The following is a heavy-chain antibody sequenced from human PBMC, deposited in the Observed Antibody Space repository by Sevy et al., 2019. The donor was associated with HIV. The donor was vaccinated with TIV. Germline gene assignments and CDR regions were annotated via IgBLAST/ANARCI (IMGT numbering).Heavy chain of an antibody. CDR3: AKLGASITGTTKAFDI. J-gene: IGHJ3*02. Sequence: GGSLRLSCAASGFTFSSYSMNWVRQAPGKGLEWVPSISSSSSYIYYADSVKGRFTMSRDNAKNSLYLQMNSLRAEDTAVYYCAKLGASITGTTKAFDIWGQGTMVTVSS. CDR1: GFTFSSYS. V-gene: IGHV3-21*01. CDR2: ISSSSSYI. D-gene: IGHD1-20*01.